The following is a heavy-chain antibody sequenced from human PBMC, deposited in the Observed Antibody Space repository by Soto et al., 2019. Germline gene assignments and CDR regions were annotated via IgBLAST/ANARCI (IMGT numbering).Heavy chain of an antibody. J-gene: IGHJ5*02. Sequence: GASVKVSCKASGGTFSSYTISWVRQAPGQGLEWMGRIIPILGIANYAQKFQGRVTITAVKSTSTAYMELSSLRSEDTAVYYCASSSGHPLRFDPWGQGTLVTVSS. D-gene: IGHD3-3*01. CDR2: IIPILGIA. CDR3: ASSSGHPLRFDP. V-gene: IGHV1-69*02. CDR1: GGTFSSYT.